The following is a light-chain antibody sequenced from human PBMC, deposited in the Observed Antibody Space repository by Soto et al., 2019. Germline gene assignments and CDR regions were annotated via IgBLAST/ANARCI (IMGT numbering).Light chain of an antibody. CDR2: VAS. CDR3: QQYGSSSWT. Sequence: ESVWTQSPGTLSFSPGERSTLSCRPSQSVSSSYLAWYQQKPGQAPRLLIYVASSRATGIPDRFSGSGSATDFTLTISRLEPEDFAVYSCQQYGSSSWTFGQGTQVDI. V-gene: IGKV3-20*01. CDR1: QSVSSSY. J-gene: IGKJ1*01.